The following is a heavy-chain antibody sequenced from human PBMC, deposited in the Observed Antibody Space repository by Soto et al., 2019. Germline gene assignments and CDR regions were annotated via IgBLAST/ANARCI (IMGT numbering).Heavy chain of an antibody. CDR3: ASMIGDPVLSFDS. J-gene: IGHJ5*01. CDR2: IFYSGST. D-gene: IGHD3-10*02. Sequence: QVQLQESGPGLVKPSETLSLTCTVSGGSISSYYWSWIRQPPGKGLEWIGFIFYSGSTSYNPSLTSGVTISIDASEYQFSLKLNSVTAADTAVYYCASMIGDPVLSFDSWGQGTLVAVSS. CDR1: GGSISSYY. V-gene: IGHV4-59*01.